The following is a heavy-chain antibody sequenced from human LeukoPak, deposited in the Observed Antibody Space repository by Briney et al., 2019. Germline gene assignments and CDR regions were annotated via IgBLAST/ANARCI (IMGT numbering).Heavy chain of an antibody. Sequence: ASVKVSCKASGYTFTSYDINWVRQATGQGLEWMGWMNPNSGNTGYAQKFQGRVTMTRNTSISTAYMELSSLRSEDTVVYHCARGKGYCSSISCYHWFDPWGQGTLVTVSS. J-gene: IGHJ5*02. V-gene: IGHV1-8*02. D-gene: IGHD2-2*01. CDR1: GYTFTSYD. CDR2: MNPNSGNT. CDR3: ARGKGYCSSISCYHWFDP.